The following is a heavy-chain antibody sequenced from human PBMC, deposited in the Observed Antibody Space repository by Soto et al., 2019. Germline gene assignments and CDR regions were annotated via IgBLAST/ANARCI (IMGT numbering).Heavy chain of an antibody. D-gene: IGHD2-15*01. V-gene: IGHV3-23*01. CDR2: ISGSGGST. J-gene: IGHJ3*02. CDR1: GFTFRSYA. CDR3: AKTPYCSGGSCYFPDDAFDI. Sequence: PGGSLGLSCAASGFTFRSYAMSWVRQAPGKGLEWVSAISGSGGSTYYADSVKGRFTISRDNSKNTLYLQMNSLRAEDTAVYYCAKTPYCSGGSCYFPDDAFDIWGQGTMVTVSS.